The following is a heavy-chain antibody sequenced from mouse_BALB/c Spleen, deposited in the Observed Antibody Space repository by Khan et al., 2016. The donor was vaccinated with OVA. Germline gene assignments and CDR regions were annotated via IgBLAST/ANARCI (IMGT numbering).Heavy chain of an antibody. V-gene: IGHV5-9-3*01. CDR3: ARQGGIYDGPFDY. J-gene: IGHJ2*01. CDR2: VSSGGSYT. Sequence: EVELVESGGGLVKPGGSLKLSCAASGFTFNNYAMSWVRQTPEKRLEWVATVSSGGSYTYYPDSVKGRFPISRDNAKNTLYLHLSSLRSEDTAMYYCARQGGIYDGPFDYWGQGTTLTVSS. D-gene: IGHD2-3*01. CDR1: GFTFNNYA.